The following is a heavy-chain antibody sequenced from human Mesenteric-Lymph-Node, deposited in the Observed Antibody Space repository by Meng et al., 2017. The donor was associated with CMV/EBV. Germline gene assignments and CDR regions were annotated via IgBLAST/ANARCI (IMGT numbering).Heavy chain of an antibody. CDR1: GFSFSSYA. Sequence: GESLKISCAASGFSFSSYAMHWVRQAPGKGLEWVAVISYDGSNKYYADSVKGRFTISRDNAKNSLYLQMSSLRAEDTAVYYCARGGNCSSTSCPRGDYYYYGMDVWGQGTTVTVSS. D-gene: IGHD2-2*01. CDR3: ARGGNCSSTSCPRGDYYYYGMDV. CDR2: ISYDGSNK. V-gene: IGHV3-30-3*01. J-gene: IGHJ6*02.